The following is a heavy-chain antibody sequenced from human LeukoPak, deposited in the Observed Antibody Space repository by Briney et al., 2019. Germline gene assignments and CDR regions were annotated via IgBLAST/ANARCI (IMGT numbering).Heavy chain of an antibody. V-gene: IGHV3-74*01. Sequence: GGSLRLSCAASGFTFSSYWMHWLPHAPGKGLVCVSRINSDGSSTSYADSVKSPFSISIDNAKNTQSLQMNSVRAEDTAVYYCARDRYYALDYWGQGTLVTVSS. J-gene: IGHJ4*02. CDR2: INSDGSST. CDR1: GFTFSSYW. D-gene: IGHD3-10*01. CDR3: ARDRYYALDY.